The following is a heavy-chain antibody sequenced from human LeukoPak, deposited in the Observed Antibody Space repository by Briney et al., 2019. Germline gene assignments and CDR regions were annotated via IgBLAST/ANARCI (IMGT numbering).Heavy chain of an antibody. CDR1: GGSISSYY. CDR2: IYYSGST. J-gene: IGHJ5*02. D-gene: IGHD2-21*01. CDR3: ARQLPGPNNWFDP. Sequence: SETLSLTCTVSGGSISSYYWSWIRQPPGKGLEWIGYIYYSGSTNYNPSLKSRVTISVDTSKNQFSLKLSSATAADTAVYYCARQLPGPNNWFDPWGQGTLVTVSS. V-gene: IGHV4-59*08.